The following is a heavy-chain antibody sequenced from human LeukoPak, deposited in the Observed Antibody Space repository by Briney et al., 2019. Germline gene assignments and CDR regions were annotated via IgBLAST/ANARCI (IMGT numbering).Heavy chain of an antibody. J-gene: IGHJ4*02. V-gene: IGHV3-53*01. CDR2: IYSGGGT. CDR1: GLSVSSTY. CDR3: VGEDKY. D-gene: IGHD2-15*01. Sequence: HPGGSLRLSCAASGLSVSSTYMTWVRQAPGKGLEWVSVIYSGGGTNSADSLKGRFSISRDNSKNTLYLQMNSLRAEDTAVYYCVGEDKYWGQGTLVTVSS.